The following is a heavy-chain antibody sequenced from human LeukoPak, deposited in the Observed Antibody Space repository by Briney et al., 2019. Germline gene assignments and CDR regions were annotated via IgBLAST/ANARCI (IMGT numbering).Heavy chain of an antibody. J-gene: IGHJ5*02. V-gene: IGHV3-48*03. CDR1: GFTFSSYE. CDR2: ISSSGSTI. CDR3: ASSGSSAYYSDWFEP. Sequence: GGSLRLSCAASGFTFSSYERNWVRQAPGKGLEWVSYISSSGSTIYYPDTVQGRFTNSRDNAKNSMYMQINSRGAEATAVYYCASSGSSAYYSDWFEPWGEGTLVTVSS. D-gene: IGHD3-22*01.